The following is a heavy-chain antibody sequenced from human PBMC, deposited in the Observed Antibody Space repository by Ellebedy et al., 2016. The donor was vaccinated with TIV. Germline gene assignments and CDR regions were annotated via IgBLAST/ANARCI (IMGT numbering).Heavy chain of an antibody. Sequence: SETLSLXXTVSGGSISSYYWSWIRQPPGKGLEWIGYIYYSGSTNYNPSLKSRVTMSVDTSKNQFSLKLSSVTAADTAVYYCARELPYYYDSNYYYMDVWGKGTTVTVSS. CDR3: ARELPYYYDSNYYYMDV. CDR1: GGSISSYY. D-gene: IGHD3-22*01. J-gene: IGHJ6*03. CDR2: IYYSGST. V-gene: IGHV4-59*12.